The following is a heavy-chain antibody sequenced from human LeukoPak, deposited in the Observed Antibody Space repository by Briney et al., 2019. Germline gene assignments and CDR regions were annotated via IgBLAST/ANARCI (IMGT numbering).Heavy chain of an antibody. J-gene: IGHJ4*02. V-gene: IGHV4-39*07. CDR1: GGSISSSSYY. D-gene: IGHD3-10*01. CDR3: ARDFMVRGVIILTPKYYFDY. Sequence: SETLSLTCTVSGGSISSSSYYWGWIRQPPGKGLEWIGSIYYSGSTHYNPSLKSRVTISVDTSKNQFSLKLSSVTAADTAVYYCARDFMVRGVIILTPKYYFDYWGQGTLVTVSS. CDR2: IYYSGST.